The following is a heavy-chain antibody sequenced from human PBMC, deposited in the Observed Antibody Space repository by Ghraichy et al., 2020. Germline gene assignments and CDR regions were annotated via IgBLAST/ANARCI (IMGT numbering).Heavy chain of an antibody. D-gene: IGHD6-6*01. CDR3: AREYSSSRNLDS. V-gene: IGHV4-4*07. CDR2: IITSGST. CDR1: GGSISSYY. J-gene: IGHJ4*02. Sequence: SQTLSLTCTVSGGSISSYYWSWIRRPAGKGLEWIGRIITSGSTNYNPSLKSRVTMSVDTSKSQFSLKLNSVTAADTAVYYCAREYSSSRNLDSWGQGTLVTVSS.